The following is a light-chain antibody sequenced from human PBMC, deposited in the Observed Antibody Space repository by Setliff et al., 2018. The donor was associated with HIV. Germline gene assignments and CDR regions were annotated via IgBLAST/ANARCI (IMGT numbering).Light chain of an antibody. V-gene: IGLV2-11*01. CDR1: SSDVGRYNY. Sequence: QSALTQPRSVSGSPGQSVTISCTGTSSDVGRYNYVSWYQHHPGKAPKLIIYDVTKRPSGVPDRFSGSKSGNTASLTISGLQAEDEADYYCSSYTSSSTLYVFGTGTKVTVL. CDR2: DVT. J-gene: IGLJ1*01. CDR3: SSYTSSSTLYV.